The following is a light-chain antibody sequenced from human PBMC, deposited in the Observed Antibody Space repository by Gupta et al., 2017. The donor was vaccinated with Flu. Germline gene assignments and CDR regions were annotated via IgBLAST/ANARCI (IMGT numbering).Light chain of an antibody. J-gene: IGLJ2*01. CDR2: EVR. CDR1: TSDVGGYNY. V-gene: IGLV2-14*01. CDR3: SSYTSSGTAI. Sequence: QSALTQPASVSGSPGQSLTISCTGTTSDVGGYNYVSWYQQRPGKAPILIIYEVRSRPSGVSNRFSGSKSGNTASLTISGLQTEDEADYYCSSYTSSGTAIFGGGTKLSVL.